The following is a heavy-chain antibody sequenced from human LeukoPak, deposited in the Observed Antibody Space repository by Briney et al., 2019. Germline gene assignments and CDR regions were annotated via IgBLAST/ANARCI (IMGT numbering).Heavy chain of an antibody. D-gene: IGHD6-19*01. V-gene: IGHV4-39*07. CDR1: GGSITSSSYY. CDR3: AREAVAGPQYYFDY. J-gene: IGHJ4*02. Sequence: PSETLSLTCTVSGGSITSSSYYWGWIRQPPGRGLEWIGSIYYSGSTYYNPSLKSRVTISVDTSKNQFSLKLSSVTAADTAVYYCAREAVAGPQYYFDYWGQGTLVTVSS. CDR2: IYYSGST.